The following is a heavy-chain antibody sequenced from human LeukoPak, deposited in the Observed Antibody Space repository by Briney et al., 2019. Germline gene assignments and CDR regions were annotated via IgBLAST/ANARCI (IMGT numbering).Heavy chain of an antibody. Sequence: GGSLRLSCAASGFTFSSYAMSWVRQAPGKGLEWVSAISGSGGSKYYADSVRGRFVISRDDPQSPLYLQINSLRAEDTAVYYCARDYVTMAPDYGGLGTLVTVSS. CDR1: GFTFSSYA. D-gene: IGHD3-10*02. V-gene: IGHV3-23*01. J-gene: IGHJ4*02. CDR3: ARDYVTMAPDY. CDR2: ISGSGGSK.